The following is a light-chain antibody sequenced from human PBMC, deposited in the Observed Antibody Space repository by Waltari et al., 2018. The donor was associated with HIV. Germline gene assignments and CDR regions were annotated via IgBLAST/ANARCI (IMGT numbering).Light chain of an antibody. Sequence: TVVTQEPSLSVAPGGTPTLTCSSATGPVTSGHYANWFQQKPGQPPMPLFSSSNKRHSFTPGRFTDSLVGDRAALTLASVWPEDQADYFCMLFFRSSYLFGGGTKVTVL. V-gene: IGLV7-43*01. CDR3: MLFFRSSYL. CDR2: SSN. J-gene: IGLJ2*01. CDR1: TGPVTSGHY.